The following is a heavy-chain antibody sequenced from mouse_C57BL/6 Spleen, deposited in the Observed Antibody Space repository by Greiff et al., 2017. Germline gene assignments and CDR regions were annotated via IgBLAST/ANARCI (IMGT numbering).Heavy chain of an antibody. J-gene: IGHJ2*01. CDR2: INPYNGGT. CDR1: GYTFTDYY. D-gene: IGHD2-5*01. CDR3: ARRSNPYCDY. Sequence: EVKLMESGPVLVKPGASVKMSCKASGYTFTDYYMNWVKQSHGKSLEWIGVINPYNGGTSYNQKFKGKATLTVDKSSSTAYMELNSLTSEDSAVYYCARRSNPYCDYWGQGTTLTVSS. V-gene: IGHV1-19*01.